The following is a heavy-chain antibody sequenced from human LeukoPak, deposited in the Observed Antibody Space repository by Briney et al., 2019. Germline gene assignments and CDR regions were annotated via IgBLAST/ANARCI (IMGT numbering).Heavy chain of an antibody. D-gene: IGHD6-13*01. CDR1: GCTFTSYY. CDR3: ARVGIAAAGTRWFDP. V-gene: IGHV1-46*01. CDR2: INPSGGST. Sequence: ASVKVSCKASGCTFTSYYMHWVRQAPGQGLEWMGIINPSGGSTSYAQKFQGRVTMTRDTSTSTVYMELSSLRSEDTAVYYCARVGIAAAGTRWFDPWGQGTLVTVSS. J-gene: IGHJ5*02.